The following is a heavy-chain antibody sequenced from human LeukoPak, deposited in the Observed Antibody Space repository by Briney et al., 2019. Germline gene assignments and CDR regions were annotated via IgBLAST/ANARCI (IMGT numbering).Heavy chain of an antibody. V-gene: IGHV4-59*12. CDR3: ARDLRLLIEDY. CDR2: IYSDGRT. D-gene: IGHD4-17*01. J-gene: IGHJ4*02. CDR1: GASISPNY. Sequence: SETLSLTCTVSGASISPNYWSWIRQLPGTGLEWIGFIYSDGRTEYSPSLKSRVTMSVDTSKNQFSLKLSSVTAADTAVYYCARDLRLLIEDYWGQGTLVTVSS.